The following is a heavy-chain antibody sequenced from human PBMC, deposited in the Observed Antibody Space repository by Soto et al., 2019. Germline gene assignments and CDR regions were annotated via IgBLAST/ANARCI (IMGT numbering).Heavy chain of an antibody. CDR1: GGSINNNF. D-gene: IGHD5-12*01. V-gene: IGHV4-59*01. CDR2: VYYDGHT. CDR3: ARDVLGGYCLDY. Sequence: PSETLSLTCTVSGGSINNNFWGWIRQPPGKGLEWIGYVYYDGHTDYNPSLESRVTIAVDTSKNQFSLRLTSVTAADTAVYYCARDVLGGYCLDYWGQGALVTVSS. J-gene: IGHJ4*02.